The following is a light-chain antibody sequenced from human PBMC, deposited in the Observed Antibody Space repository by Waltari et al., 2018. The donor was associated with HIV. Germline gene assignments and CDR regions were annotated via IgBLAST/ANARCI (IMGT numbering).Light chain of an antibody. Sequence: QAGPTQPPSVSKALSQTATLPCPGNSSNVANQEAAAPQQHQGHPPKLLSYRNNNRPSGISERFSASRSGNIASLNITGLQPEDESDYYCSAWDSSLGEWVFGGGTKLTVL. CDR1: SSNVANQE. V-gene: IGLV10-54*04. CDR2: RNN. J-gene: IGLJ2*01. CDR3: SAWDSSLGEWV.